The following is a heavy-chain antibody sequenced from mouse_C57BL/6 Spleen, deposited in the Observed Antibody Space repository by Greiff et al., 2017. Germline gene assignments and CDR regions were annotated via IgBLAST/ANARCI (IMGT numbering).Heavy chain of an antibody. V-gene: IGHV14-4*01. J-gene: IGHJ3*01. CDR2: IDPENGDT. Sequence: VQLQQSGAELVRPGASVKLSCTASGFNIKDDYMHWVKQRPDQGLEWIGWIDPENGDTEYASKFQGKATITADTSSNTAYLQLSSLTAEDTAVYYCTFITTVGDWLAYWGQGTLVTVSA. CDR1: GFNIKDDY. CDR3: TFITTVGDWLAY. D-gene: IGHD1-1*01.